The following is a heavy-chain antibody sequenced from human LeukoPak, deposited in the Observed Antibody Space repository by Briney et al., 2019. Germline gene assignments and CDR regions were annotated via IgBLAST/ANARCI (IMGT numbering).Heavy chain of an antibody. CDR3: ARELDY. CDR2: IHHSGST. V-gene: IGHV4-38-2*02. CDR1: GYSITSGYF. Sequence: SETLSLTCTVSGYSITSGYFWGWIRQPPGKGLEWIGCIHHSGSTYYNPSLKSRVTISVDTSKTQFSLQLTSVTAADTAIYYCARELDYWGQGTLVTVSS. J-gene: IGHJ4*02.